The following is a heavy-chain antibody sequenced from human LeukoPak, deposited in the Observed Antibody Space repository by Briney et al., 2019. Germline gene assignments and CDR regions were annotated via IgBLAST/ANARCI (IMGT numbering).Heavy chain of an antibody. V-gene: IGHV1-2*02. J-gene: IGHJ4*02. CDR2: INPNSGGT. D-gene: IGHD6-19*01. CDR3: ARGVRGGYSSGWYVGDY. Sequence: ASVKVSCKASGYTFTGYYMHWVRQAPGQGLEWMGWINPNSGGTNYAQKFQGRVTMTRDTSISTAYMELSRLRSDDTAVYYCARGVRGGYSSGWYVGDYWGQGTLVTVSS. CDR1: GYTFTGYY.